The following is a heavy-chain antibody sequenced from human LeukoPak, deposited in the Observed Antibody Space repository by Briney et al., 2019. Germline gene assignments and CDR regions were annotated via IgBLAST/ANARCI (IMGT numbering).Heavy chain of an antibody. D-gene: IGHD6-13*01. CDR2: ISSSSSYI. CDR1: GFTFSSYS. J-gene: IGHJ6*02. CDR3: ARDSSAAAGTLGYYGMDV. Sequence: GGSLRLSCAASGFTFSSYSMNWVRQAPGKGLEWVSSISSSSSYIYYADSVKGRFTISRDNAKNSLYLQMNSLRAEDTAVYYCARDSSAAAGTLGYYGMDVWGQGTTVTVSS. V-gene: IGHV3-21*01.